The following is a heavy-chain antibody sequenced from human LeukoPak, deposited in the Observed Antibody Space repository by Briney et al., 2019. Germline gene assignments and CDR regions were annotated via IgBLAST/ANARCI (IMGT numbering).Heavy chain of an antibody. J-gene: IGHJ3*02. CDR3: ARDVLIAADGVIRLDAFDI. D-gene: IGHD6-13*01. V-gene: IGHV3-21*01. CDR2: ISSSSSFI. CDR1: GFTFSSYA. Sequence: GGSLRLSCAASGFTFSSYAMSRVRQTPGKGLEWVSSISSSSSFIYYADSVKGRFTISRDNAKNSLYLQMNSLRAEDTAVYYCARDVLIAADGVIRLDAFDIWGQGTVVTVSS.